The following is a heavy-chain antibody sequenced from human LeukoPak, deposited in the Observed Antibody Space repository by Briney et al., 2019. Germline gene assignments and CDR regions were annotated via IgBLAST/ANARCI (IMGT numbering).Heavy chain of an antibody. V-gene: IGHV3-30*04. CDR3: ADSIVKVLERTAALDY. D-gene: IGHD2/OR15-2a*01. Sequence: GGSLRLSCAVSGFTFSGYTMHWVRQAPGKGLEWVAVISYDGSNKYYADSVKGRFTISRDNSKNTLYLQMNSLRAEDTAVYYCADSIVKVLERTAALDYWGQGTLVTVSS. CDR1: GFTFSGYT. J-gene: IGHJ4*02. CDR2: ISYDGSNK.